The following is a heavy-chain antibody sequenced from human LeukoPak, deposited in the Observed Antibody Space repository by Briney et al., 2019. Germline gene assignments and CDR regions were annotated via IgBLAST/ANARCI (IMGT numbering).Heavy chain of an antibody. J-gene: IGHJ4*02. D-gene: IGHD3-22*01. CDR2: IYTSGIT. CDR1: GGSVSSGDYY. Sequence: PSETLSLTCTVSGGSVSSGDYYWSWIRQPAGKELEWIGRIYTSGITIYNPSLSSRVTISVDTSKNQVSLKLSSVTAADTAVYYCARLVNWSLFDYWGQGTLVTVSS. CDR3: ARLVNWSLFDY. V-gene: IGHV4-61*02.